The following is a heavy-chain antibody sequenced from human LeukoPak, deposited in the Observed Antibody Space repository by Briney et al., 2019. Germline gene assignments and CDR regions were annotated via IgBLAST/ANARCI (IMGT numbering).Heavy chain of an antibody. J-gene: IGHJ5*02. CDR1: GFTFGSHS. CDR2: ISGDSSII. D-gene: IGHD6-13*01. Sequence: GGSLRLSCAASGFTFGSHSMNWVRQAPGKGLEWVSYISGDSSIIYYADSVKGRFTISRDNAKNSVYLQMNSLRVEDTAVYYCARQTAPPFIAANWFDPWGQGTLVTVSS. V-gene: IGHV3-48*01. CDR3: ARQTAPPFIAANWFDP.